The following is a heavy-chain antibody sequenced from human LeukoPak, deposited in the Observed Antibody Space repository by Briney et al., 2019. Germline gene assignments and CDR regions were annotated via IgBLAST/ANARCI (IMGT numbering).Heavy chain of an antibody. D-gene: IGHD5-12*01. CDR3: AREEGGYIGKDAFDI. Sequence: SVKVSCKASGGTFSSYAISGVRQAPGQGLEWMGGIIPIFGTANYAQKFKGRVTITADESTSTAYMELSSLRSEDTAVYYCAREEGGYIGKDAFDIWGLGTMVTVSS. CDR2: IIPIFGTA. J-gene: IGHJ3*02. CDR1: GGTFSSYA. V-gene: IGHV1-69*13.